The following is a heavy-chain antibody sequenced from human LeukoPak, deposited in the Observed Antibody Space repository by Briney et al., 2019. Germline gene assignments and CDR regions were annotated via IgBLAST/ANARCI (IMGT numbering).Heavy chain of an antibody. CDR3: AKAMGPTTSIVYFQH. J-gene: IGHJ1*01. D-gene: IGHD1-26*01. V-gene: IGHV3-23*01. Sequence: GGSLRLSCAASRFTFSNYAMSWVRQTPGKGLEWVPVVSGGGDYTYYADSVKGRFTISRDNSQNTLYLQMNSLRAEDTAIYYCAKAMGPTTSIVYFQHWGQGTLVTVSS. CDR2: VSGGGDYT. CDR1: RFTFSNYA.